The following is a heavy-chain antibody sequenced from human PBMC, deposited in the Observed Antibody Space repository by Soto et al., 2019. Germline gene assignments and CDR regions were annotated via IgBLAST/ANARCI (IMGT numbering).Heavy chain of an antibody. CDR2: IYSSGSA. V-gene: IGHV4-4*07. Sequence: PSETLSLTCTVSRASIYTYSWTWIRQPAGKGLQWIGHIYSSGSANYGPSLKSRVSMSVDSSKNQISLKLSSVTAADTAVYYCATIVGANDYWGQGTLGTVSS. D-gene: IGHD1-26*01. CDR1: RASIYTYS. CDR3: ATIVGANDY. J-gene: IGHJ4*02.